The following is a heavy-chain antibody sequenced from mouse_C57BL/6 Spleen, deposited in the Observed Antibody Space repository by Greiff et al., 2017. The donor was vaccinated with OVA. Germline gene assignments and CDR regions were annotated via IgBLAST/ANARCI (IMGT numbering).Heavy chain of an antibody. CDR1: GYAFSSSW. J-gene: IGHJ4*01. D-gene: IGHD1-1*01. V-gene: IGHV1-82*01. Sequence: VKLVESGPELVKPGASVKISCKASGYAFSSSWMNWVKQRPGKGLEWIGRIYPGDGDTNYNGKFKGKATLTADKSSSTAYMQLSSLTSEDSAVYFGARPVTTVVGGAMDYWGQGTSVTVSS. CDR2: IYPGDGDT. CDR3: ARPVTTVVGGAMDY.